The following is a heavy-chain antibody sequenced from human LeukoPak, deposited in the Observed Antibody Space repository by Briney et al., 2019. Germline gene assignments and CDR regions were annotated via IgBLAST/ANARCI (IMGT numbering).Heavy chain of an antibody. D-gene: IGHD7-27*01. CDR3: AKDPGHYFDY. J-gene: IGHJ4*02. Sequence: GGPLRLSCAASGFTFSSYAMNWVRQAPGKGLEWVSAISGSGDSTYYADSVKGRFTISRDNSKNTLYLQMNSLRAEDTAVYYCAKDPGHYFDYWGQGTLVTVSS. CDR2: ISGSGDST. CDR1: GFTFSSYA. V-gene: IGHV3-23*01.